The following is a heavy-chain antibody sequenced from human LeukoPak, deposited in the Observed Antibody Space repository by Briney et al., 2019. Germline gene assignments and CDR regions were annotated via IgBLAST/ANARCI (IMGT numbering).Heavy chain of an antibody. J-gene: IGHJ4*02. Sequence: PGGSLRLSCAASGFTFSSAAMTWVRQAPGKGLEWVSTITGCDDATYYADSVKGRFTISRDFSRNTVGLQMNSLRTEDTAIYYCAKGPQLYSGYHPDYWGQGTLVTVSS. CDR1: GFTFSSAA. CDR3: AKGPQLYSGYHPDY. CDR2: ITGCDDAT. D-gene: IGHD5-12*01. V-gene: IGHV3-23*01.